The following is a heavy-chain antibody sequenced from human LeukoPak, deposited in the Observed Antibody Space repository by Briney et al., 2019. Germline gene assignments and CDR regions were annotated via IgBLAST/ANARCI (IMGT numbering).Heavy chain of an antibody. J-gene: IGHJ3*02. CDR2: IYYSGST. CDR1: GGSISSSSYY. V-gene: IGHV4-39*01. D-gene: IGHD6-19*01. CDR3: ARLHSSGWYGVYAFDI. Sequence: PSETLSLTGTVSGGSISSSSYYWGWIRQPPGKGLEWIGSIYYSGSTYYNPSLKSRVTISVDTSKNQFSLKLSSVTAADTAVYYCARLHSSGWYGVYAFDIWGQGTMVTVSS.